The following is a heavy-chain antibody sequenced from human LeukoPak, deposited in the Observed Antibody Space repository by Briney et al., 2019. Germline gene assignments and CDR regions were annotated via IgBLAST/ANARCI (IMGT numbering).Heavy chain of an antibody. V-gene: IGHV4-34*01. CDR1: GGSYSCYY. J-gene: IGHJ4*02. CDR2: INHSGST. CDR3: ASMHSSWSSADY. Sequence: SETLSLTCAVYGGSYSCYYWSWIRQPPGKGLEWIGEINHSGSTNYNPSLKSRVTISVDTSKNQFSLKLSTVTAADPAVFYCASMHSSWSSADYCGQGTLVTVSS. D-gene: IGHD6-13*01.